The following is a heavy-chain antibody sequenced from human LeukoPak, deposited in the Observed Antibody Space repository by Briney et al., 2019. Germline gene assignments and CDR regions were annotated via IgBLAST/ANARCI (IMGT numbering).Heavy chain of an antibody. Sequence: ASVKVSCKAPGYTFTSYYMHWVRQAPGQGLEWMGIINPSGGSTSYAQKFQGRVTMTRDTSTGTVYMELSSLRSEDTAVYYCARDRSDSSGYYYDAFDIWGQGTMVTVSS. CDR2: INPSGGST. J-gene: IGHJ3*02. CDR3: ARDRSDSSGYYYDAFDI. V-gene: IGHV1-46*01. D-gene: IGHD3-22*01. CDR1: GYTFTSYY.